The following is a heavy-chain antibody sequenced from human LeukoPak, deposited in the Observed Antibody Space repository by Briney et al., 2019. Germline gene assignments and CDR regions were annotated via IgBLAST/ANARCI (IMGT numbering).Heavy chain of an antibody. CDR2: IYYSGST. CDR3: ARSEGVSYYYMDV. Sequence: PSETLSLTCTVSGGSISSDYWGWIRQPPGKGLEWIGYIYYSGSTNYNPSLKSRVTISVDTSKNQFSLKLSSVTAADTAVYYCARSEGVSYYYMDVWGKGTTVTASS. V-gene: IGHV4-59*01. CDR1: GGSISSDY. D-gene: IGHD2-8*01. J-gene: IGHJ6*03.